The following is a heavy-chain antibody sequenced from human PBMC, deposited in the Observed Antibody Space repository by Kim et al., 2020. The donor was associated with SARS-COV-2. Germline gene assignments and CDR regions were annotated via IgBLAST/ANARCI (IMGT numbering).Heavy chain of an antibody. Sequence: TIDYAAPVKGRFTISRDDTKTTLYLQMNSLKAEERAVYYCTIEGQNSPGHYWGQGTLVAVSS. V-gene: IGHV3-15*01. CDR3: TIEGQNSPGHY. CDR2: TI. J-gene: IGHJ4*02. D-gene: IGHD3-10*01.